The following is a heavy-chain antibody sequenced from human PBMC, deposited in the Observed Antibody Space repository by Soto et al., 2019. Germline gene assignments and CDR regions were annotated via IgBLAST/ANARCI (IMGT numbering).Heavy chain of an antibody. CDR1: GFTFSSYA. CDR2: ISLDGRNE. V-gene: IGHV3-30*04. J-gene: IGHJ5*02. D-gene: IGHD3-22*01. Sequence: QVQLVESGGGVVQPGRSLRLSCVASGFTFSSYAMHWVRQAPGKGLEWVAAISLDGRNENYAASVKGRFNISRDNSKNTMYLQMNTLRAEARADYFCAKDGVAVVVVSRWFDPWGLGTLVTVSS. CDR3: AKDGVAVVVVSRWFDP.